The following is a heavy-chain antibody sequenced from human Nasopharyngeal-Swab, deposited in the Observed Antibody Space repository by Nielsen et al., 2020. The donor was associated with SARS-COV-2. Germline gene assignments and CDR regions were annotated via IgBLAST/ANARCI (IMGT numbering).Heavy chain of an antibody. CDR2: IIPIFGTA. V-gene: IGHV1-69*06. J-gene: IGHJ4*02. D-gene: IGHD3-10*01. CDR3: ASSSLRIKGSGSWEFDY. Sequence: SVKVSCKASGGTFSSYAISWVRQAPGQGLEWMGGIIPIFGTANYAQKFQGRVTITADKSTSTAYMELSSLRSEDTAVYYCASSSLRIKGSGSWEFDYWGQGTLVTVSS. CDR1: GGTFSSYA.